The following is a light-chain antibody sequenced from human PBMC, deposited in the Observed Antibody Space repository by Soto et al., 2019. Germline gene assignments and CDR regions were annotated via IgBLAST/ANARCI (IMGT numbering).Light chain of an antibody. CDR1: QSVSGY. CDR3: QQRSHWPST. CDR2: DAS. Sequence: EIVLTQSPATLSLSPGERATLSCRASQSVSGYLAWYQQKPGQAPRLLMYDASNRATGIPARFSGSGSGTDFTLTISSLEHEDFAVYYCQQRSHWPSTFGVGTKVEIK. J-gene: IGKJ4*01. V-gene: IGKV3-11*01.